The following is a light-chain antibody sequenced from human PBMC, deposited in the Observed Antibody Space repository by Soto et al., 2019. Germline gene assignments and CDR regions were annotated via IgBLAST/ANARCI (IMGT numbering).Light chain of an antibody. CDR3: QQYYSYPFT. CDR1: QGISSY. J-gene: IGKJ4*01. V-gene: IGKV1-8*01. Sequence: AIRMTQSPSSFSASTGDRVTVTCRASQGISSYLAWYQQKPGKAPKLLIYAASTLQSGVPSRFSGSGPGTDFTLTISCLQSEDFATYYCQQYYSYPFTFGGGTKVDIK. CDR2: AAS.